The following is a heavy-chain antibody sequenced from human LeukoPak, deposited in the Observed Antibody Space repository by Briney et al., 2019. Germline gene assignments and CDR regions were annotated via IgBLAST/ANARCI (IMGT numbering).Heavy chain of an antibody. V-gene: IGHV3-23*01. D-gene: IGHD5/OR15-5a*01. Sequence: PGGSLRLSWQPSGLPFSSYAMSWVRQAPGKGLEWVSAISGSGGSTYYADSVKGRFTISRDNSKNTLYLQMNSLRAEDTAVYYCAKHLPSAFDYWGQGTLVTVSS. J-gene: IGHJ4*02. CDR1: GLPFSSYA. CDR3: AKHLPSAFDY. CDR2: ISGSGGST.